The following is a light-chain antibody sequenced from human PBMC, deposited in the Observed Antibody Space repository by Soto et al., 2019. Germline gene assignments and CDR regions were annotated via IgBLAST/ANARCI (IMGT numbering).Light chain of an antibody. CDR3: QQYGSSPPWT. CDR2: GAS. Sequence: EIVLTQSPGTLSLSPGERATLPCRASQSIISSNFAWYQHKPGQATRLVLYGASCRATGIPDRFSGSGSGTDFTLTISRLEPEDFAVYYCQQYGSSPPWTFGQGTKVDIK. V-gene: IGKV3-20*01. CDR1: QSIISSN. J-gene: IGKJ1*01.